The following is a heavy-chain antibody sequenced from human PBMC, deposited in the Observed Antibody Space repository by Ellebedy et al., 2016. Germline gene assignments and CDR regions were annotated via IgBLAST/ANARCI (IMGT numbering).Heavy chain of an antibody. Sequence: SVKVSCXASGGTFSSDAISWVRQAPGQGLEWMGGIIPIFGTANYAQKFQGRVTITADESTSTAYMELSSLRSEDTAVYYCARDRVRRYCSGGSCYSAAGYFDLWGRGTLVTVSS. CDR2: IIPIFGTA. V-gene: IGHV1-69*13. CDR1: GGTFSSDA. D-gene: IGHD2-15*01. CDR3: ARDRVRRYCSGGSCYSAAGYFDL. J-gene: IGHJ2*01.